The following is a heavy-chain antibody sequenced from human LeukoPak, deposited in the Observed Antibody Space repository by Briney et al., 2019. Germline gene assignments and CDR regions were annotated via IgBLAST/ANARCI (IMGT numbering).Heavy chain of an antibody. D-gene: IGHD4-23*01. CDR3: ARASRWQLIDAFDI. CDR2: IYTSGST. CDR1: GGSISSYY. Sequence: SETLSLTCTVSGGSISSYYWSWIRQPAGKGLEWIGRIYTSGSTNYNPSLKSRVTMSVDTSKNQFSLKLSSVTAADTAVYYCARASRWQLIDAFDIWGQGTMVTVSS. J-gene: IGHJ3*02. V-gene: IGHV4-4*07.